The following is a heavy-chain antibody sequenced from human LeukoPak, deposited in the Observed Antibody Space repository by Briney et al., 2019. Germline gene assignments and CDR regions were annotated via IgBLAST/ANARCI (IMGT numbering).Heavy chain of an antibody. D-gene: IGHD3-10*01. CDR2: IKEDGTRK. J-gene: IGHJ4*02. Sequence: GGSLRLSCAASGFTFSSHWMTWVRQAPGKGLEWVANIKEDGTRKNYMDSVKGRFTISRDNAKNSLYLQMSGLRAEDTAVYYCARASSTSGYYGSGSPDYWGQGTLVTVFS. CDR1: GFTFSSHW. CDR3: ARASSTSGYYGSGSPDY. V-gene: IGHV3-7*03.